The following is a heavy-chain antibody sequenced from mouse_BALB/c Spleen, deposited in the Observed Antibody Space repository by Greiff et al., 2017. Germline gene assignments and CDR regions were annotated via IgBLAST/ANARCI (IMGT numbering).Heavy chain of an antibody. Sequence: EVQRVESGGGLVKPGGSLKLSCAASGFTFSDYYMYWVRQTPEKRLEWVATISDGGSYTYYPDSVKGRFTISRDNAKNNLYLQMSSLKSEDTAMYYCARDQDDYDGVVAYWGQGTLVTVSA. CDR3: ARDQDDYDGVVAY. J-gene: IGHJ3*01. CDR2: ISDGGSYT. D-gene: IGHD2-4*01. CDR1: GFTFSDYY. V-gene: IGHV5-4*02.